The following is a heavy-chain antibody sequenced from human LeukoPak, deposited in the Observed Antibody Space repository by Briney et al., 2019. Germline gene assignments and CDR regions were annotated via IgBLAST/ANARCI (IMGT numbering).Heavy chain of an antibody. D-gene: IGHD2-2*01. CDR3: ARHAMRDAFDI. V-gene: IGHV4-34*01. Sequence: SETLSLTCAVYGGSFSGYYWSWIRQPPGKGLEWIGSIYYSGSTYYNPSLKSRVTISVDTSKNQFSLKLSSVTAADTAVYYCARHAMRDAFDIWGQGTMVTVSS. CDR1: GGSFSGYY. J-gene: IGHJ3*02. CDR2: IYYSGST.